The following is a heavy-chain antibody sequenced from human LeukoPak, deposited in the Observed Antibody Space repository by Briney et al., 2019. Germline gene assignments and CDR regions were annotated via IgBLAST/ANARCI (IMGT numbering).Heavy chain of an antibody. CDR2: IKQDESEK. CDR3: ARSRQHQYNSSGHYEIFNWYFDL. J-gene: IGHJ2*01. V-gene: IGHV3-7*01. D-gene: IGHD3-22*01. Sequence: GGSLRLSCAASGFTFRTYWMSWVRQAPGKGLEWVANIKQDESEKYYVDSVRGRFTISRDNAKNSLYLQMNSLRAEDTAVYYCARSRQHQYNSSGHYEIFNWYFDLWGRGTLVTVSS. CDR1: GFTFRTYW.